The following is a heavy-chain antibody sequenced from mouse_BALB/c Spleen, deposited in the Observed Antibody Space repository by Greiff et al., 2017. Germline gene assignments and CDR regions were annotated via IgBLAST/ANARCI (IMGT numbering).Heavy chain of an antibody. CDR2: ISSGSSTI. Sequence: EVKLMESGGGLVQPGGSRKLSCAASGFTFSSFGMHWVRQAPEKGLEWVAYISSGSSTIYYADTVKGRFTISRDNPKNTLFLQMTSLRSEDTAMYYCAVITTALYAMDYWGQGTSVTVSS. J-gene: IGHJ4*01. CDR1: GFTFSSFG. D-gene: IGHD1-2*01. V-gene: IGHV5-17*02. CDR3: AVITTALYAMDY.